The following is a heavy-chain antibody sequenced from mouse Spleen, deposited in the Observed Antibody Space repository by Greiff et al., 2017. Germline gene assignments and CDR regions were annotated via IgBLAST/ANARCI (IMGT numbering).Heavy chain of an antibody. CDR1: GFNIKDDY. D-gene: IGHD2-14*01. Sequence: EVQLQQSGAELVRPGASVKLSCTASGFNIKDDYMHWVKQRPEQGLEWIGWIDPENGDTEYASKFQGKATITADTSSNTAYLQLSSLTSEDTAVYYCTLYYRTPFAYWGQGTLVTVSA. V-gene: IGHV14-4*01. CDR2: IDPENGDT. J-gene: IGHJ3*01. CDR3: TLYYRTPFAY.